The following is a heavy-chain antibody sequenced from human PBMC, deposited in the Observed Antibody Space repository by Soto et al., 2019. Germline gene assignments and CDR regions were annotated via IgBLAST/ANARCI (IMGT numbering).Heavy chain of an antibody. Sequence: EVQLVESGGGLVQPGGSLRLSCAASGFTFSTYWMTWVRRPPGKGLEWVANLDQDGSERYYVDSVRGRFTISRDIAKNSLYLQINRLTGADTAAYYSVCGGNFSVYWGQGPLVSVAP. V-gene: IGHV3-7*01. CDR2: LDQDGSER. D-gene: IGHD3-16*01. CDR3: VCGGNFSVY. J-gene: IGHJ4*02. CDR1: GFTFSTYW.